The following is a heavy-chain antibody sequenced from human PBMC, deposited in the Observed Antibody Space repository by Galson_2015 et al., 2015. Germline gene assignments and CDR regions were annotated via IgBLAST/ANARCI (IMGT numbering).Heavy chain of an antibody. D-gene: IGHD5-12*01. J-gene: IGHJ5*02. Sequence: SLRLSCAASGFTFSSYSMNWVRQAPGKGLEWVSYISGSSSTIYYADSVKGRFTISRDNAKNSLYLQMNSLRDEDTAVYYCAREVATRSCEDWSDPWGQGTLVTVSS. V-gene: IGHV3-48*02. CDR1: GFTFSSYS. CDR3: AREVATRSCEDWSDP. CDR2: ISGSSSTI.